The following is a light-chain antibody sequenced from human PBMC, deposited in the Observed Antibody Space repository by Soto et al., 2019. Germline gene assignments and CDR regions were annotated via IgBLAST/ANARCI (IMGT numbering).Light chain of an antibody. CDR2: DAS. CDR3: QQYDTYSRT. J-gene: IGKJ1*01. Sequence: DIQMTQSPSTLSASVGDRVAITCRASQSISSWLAWYQQKPRKAPKLLIYDASSLERGVASRFSGSGSGTEFTLTISSLQPDDFATYYCQQYDTYSRTFGQGTKVDIK. V-gene: IGKV1-5*01. CDR1: QSISSW.